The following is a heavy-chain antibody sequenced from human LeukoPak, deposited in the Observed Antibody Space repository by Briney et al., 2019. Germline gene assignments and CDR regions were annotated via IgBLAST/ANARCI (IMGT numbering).Heavy chain of an antibody. J-gene: IGHJ5*02. D-gene: IGHD2-2*01. CDR3: AKDGRGGDCTSASCTNWFDP. V-gene: IGHV3-23*01. CDR2: IGGSGGVT. CDR1: GFTFSTYA. Sequence: GGSLRLSCAASGFTFSTYALTWVRQAPGKGLEWVSTIGGSGGVTYYADSVKGRFTISRDNSKNTLYLQMNSLRAEDTAVYYCAKDGRGGDCTSASCTNWFDPWGQGTLVTVSS.